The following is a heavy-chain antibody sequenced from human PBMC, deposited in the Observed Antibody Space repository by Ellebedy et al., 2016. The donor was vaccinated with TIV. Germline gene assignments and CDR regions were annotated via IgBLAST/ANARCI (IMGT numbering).Heavy chain of an antibody. J-gene: IGHJ4*02. Sequence: SVKVSXNASRGTFSSYAISWVRQAPGQGLEWMGGIIPIFGTANYAQKFQGRVTITADESTSTAYMELSSLRSEDTAVYYCATGVIVGNFDYWGQGTLVTVSS. CDR2: IIPIFGTA. V-gene: IGHV1-69*13. D-gene: IGHD2-21*01. CDR3: ATGVIVGNFDY. CDR1: RGTFSSYA.